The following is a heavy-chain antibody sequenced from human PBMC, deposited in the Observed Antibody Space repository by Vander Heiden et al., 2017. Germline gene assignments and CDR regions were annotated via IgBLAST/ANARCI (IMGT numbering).Heavy chain of an antibody. V-gene: IGHV1-69*06. CDR1: GGSFISYA. CDR2: SIPLFGTA. J-gene: IGHJ3*02. Sequence: QVQLVQSGAEVKKPGSSVKVSCKASGGSFISYAFSWVRQAPGQGLEWMGVSIPLFGTANYAQKFQGRVTISADKSTSTAFMELSSLRSEDTAVYFCATGAPGAFDIWGQGTMVTVSS. CDR3: ATGAPGAFDI. D-gene: IGHD3-10*01.